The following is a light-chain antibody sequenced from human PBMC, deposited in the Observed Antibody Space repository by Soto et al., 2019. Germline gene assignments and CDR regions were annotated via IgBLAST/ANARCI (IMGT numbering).Light chain of an antibody. Sequence: QAVVTQPPSVSGAPGQRVTISCTGSSSNIGAGYDVHWYQQLPGTAPKLLIYGNSNRPSGVPDRFSGSKSGTSASLAITGLQAEDEADYYCQSYDSSLSGWVFGGGTPLTVL. V-gene: IGLV1-40*01. CDR3: QSYDSSLSGWV. J-gene: IGLJ3*02. CDR1: SSNIGAGYD. CDR2: GNS.